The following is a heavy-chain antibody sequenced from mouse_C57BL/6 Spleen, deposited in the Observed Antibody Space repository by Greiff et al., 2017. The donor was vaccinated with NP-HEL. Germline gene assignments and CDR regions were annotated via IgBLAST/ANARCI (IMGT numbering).Heavy chain of an antibody. D-gene: IGHD4-1*01. CDR1: GYAFTNYL. CDR2: INPGSGGT. V-gene: IGHV1-54*01. J-gene: IGHJ1*03. CDR3: ARSWDRYFDV. Sequence: QVQLQQSGAELVRPGTSVKVSCKASGYAFTNYLIEWVKQRPGQDLEWIGVINPGSGGTNYNEKFKGKATLTADKSSSTAYMQLSSLTSEDSAVYFCARSWDRYFDVWGTGTTVTVSS.